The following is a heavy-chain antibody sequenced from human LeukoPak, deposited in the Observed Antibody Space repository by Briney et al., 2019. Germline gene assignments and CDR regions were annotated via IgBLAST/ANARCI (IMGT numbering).Heavy chain of an antibody. CDR1: GFTFSNYW. CDR2: IKQDESEK. D-gene: IGHD5-24*01. V-gene: IGHV3-7*01. Sequence: PGGCLRLSCAASGFTFSNYWMAWVRLAPGKGPEWVANIKQDESEKYYVESVKCRFTISRDNAKKSLYLQMNSLRVDDTAVYYCARDVEGSLDYWGQGTLVTVSS. J-gene: IGHJ4*02. CDR3: ARDVEGSLDY.